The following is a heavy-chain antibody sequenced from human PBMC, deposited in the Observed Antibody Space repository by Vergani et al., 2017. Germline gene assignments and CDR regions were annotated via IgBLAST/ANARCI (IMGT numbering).Heavy chain of an antibody. CDR2: IRHDGIT. J-gene: IGHJ4*02. CDR1: GGSFNDYW. D-gene: IGHD2-8*01. Sequence: QAQLHQLGAGLLQPSETLSLTCAIYGGSFNDYWWTWIRQPPGKGLEWIGEIRHDGITHYSPSLKSRVTISIDTSTHQFSLNLRSVTAADTAVYYCAREGYCTNGVCFTLFDVWGQGALVTVSS. CDR3: AREGYCTNGVCFTLFDV. V-gene: IGHV4-34*01.